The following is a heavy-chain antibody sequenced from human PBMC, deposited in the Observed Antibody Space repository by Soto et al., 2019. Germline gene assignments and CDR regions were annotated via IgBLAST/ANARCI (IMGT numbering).Heavy chain of an antibody. CDR2: IIPVFGTT. CDR3: ARDRPDTYCGGDCPLGYNYHGMDV. Sequence: QEQLVQSGPEVKKPGSSVKVSCKDSGGLFSSFAISWVRQAPGQGLEWLGGIIPVFGTTNYAENFQGRVTMTADTSTTTVYLELSGLKSDDTAMYFCARDRPDTYCGGDCPLGYNYHGMDVWGQGTAVSVS. D-gene: IGHD2-21*02. V-gene: IGHV1-69*06. CDR1: GGLFSSFA. J-gene: IGHJ6*02.